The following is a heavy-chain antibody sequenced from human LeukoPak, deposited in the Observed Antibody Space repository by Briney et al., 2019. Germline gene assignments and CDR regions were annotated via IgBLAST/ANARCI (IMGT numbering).Heavy chain of an antibody. D-gene: IGHD5-24*01. CDR3: AKYVEIYDEGYMDV. V-gene: IGHV3-23*01. J-gene: IGHJ6*03. CDR2: ISGRGGST. CDR1: GFTFSSYA. Sequence: PGGSLRLSCAASGFTFSSYAMSWVRQAPGKGLEWVSVISGRGGSTYYADSVKGRFTISRDNSKNTLYLQMNSLRAEDTAVYYCAKYVEIYDEGYMDVWGKGTTVTVSS.